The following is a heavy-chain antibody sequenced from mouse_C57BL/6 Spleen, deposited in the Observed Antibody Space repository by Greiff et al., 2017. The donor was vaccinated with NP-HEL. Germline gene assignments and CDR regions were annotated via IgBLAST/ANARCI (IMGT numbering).Heavy chain of an antibody. CDR1: GYTFTDHT. J-gene: IGHJ4*01. V-gene: IGHV1-78*01. Sequence: VQLQQSDAELVKPGASVKISCKVSGYTFTDHTIHWMKQRPEQGLEWIGYIYPRDGSTKYNEKFKGKATLTEAKSSSTADMQLNSLTSEDSAVYFCARAGAPHYYAMDYWGQGTSVTVSS. CDR3: ARAGAPHYYAMDY. CDR2: IYPRDGST.